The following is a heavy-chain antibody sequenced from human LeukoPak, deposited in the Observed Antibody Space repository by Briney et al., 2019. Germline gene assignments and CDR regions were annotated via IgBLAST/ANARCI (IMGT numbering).Heavy chain of an antibody. Sequence: ASVKVSCKASGYTFTGYYMHWVRQAPGQGLEWMGWISAYNGNTNYAQKLQGRVTMTTDTSTSTAYMELRSLRSDDTAVYYCARAPRLLRYFDYWGQGTLVTVSS. J-gene: IGHJ4*02. V-gene: IGHV1-18*04. D-gene: IGHD3-9*01. CDR3: ARAPRLLRYFDY. CDR1: GYTFTGYY. CDR2: ISAYNGNT.